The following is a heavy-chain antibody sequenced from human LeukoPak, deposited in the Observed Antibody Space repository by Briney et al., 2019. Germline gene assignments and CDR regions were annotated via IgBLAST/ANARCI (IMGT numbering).Heavy chain of an antibody. CDR3: AREAIVVVPAAISYYYYYYYMDV. J-gene: IGHJ6*03. CDR2: IYYSGST. CDR1: GGSISSSSYY. V-gene: IGHV4-39*07. D-gene: IGHD2-2*01. Sequence: PSETLSLTCTVSGGSISSSSYYWGWIRQPPGKGLEWIGSIYYSGSTYYNPSLKSRVTISVDTSKNQFSLKLSSVTAADTAVYYCAREAIVVVPAAISYYYYYYYMDVWGKGTTVTVSS.